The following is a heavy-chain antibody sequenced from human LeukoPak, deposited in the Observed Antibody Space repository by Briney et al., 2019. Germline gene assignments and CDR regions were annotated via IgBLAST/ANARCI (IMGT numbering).Heavy chain of an antibody. V-gene: IGHV4-31*03. D-gene: IGHD3/OR15-3a*01. CDR3: ARDGLASFDY. CDR2: IYYSGST. Sequence: TLSLTCTVSGGSISSGGYYWSWIRQHPGKGLEWIGYIYYSGSTYYNPSLKSRVTISVDTSKNQFSLKLSSVTAADTAVYYCARDGLASFDYWGQGTLVTVSS. J-gene: IGHJ4*02. CDR1: GGSISSGGYY.